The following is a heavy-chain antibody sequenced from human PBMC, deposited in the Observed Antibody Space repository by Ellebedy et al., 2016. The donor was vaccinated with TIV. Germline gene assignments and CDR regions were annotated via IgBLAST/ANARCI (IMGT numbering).Heavy chain of an antibody. Sequence: AASVKVSCKASGYTFTNYAMHWVRQAPGQRLEWMGWINAGNGNTKYSQKFQGRVTITRDTSASTAYMELSSLRSEDTAVYYCARGPILWFGELLDYWGQGTLVTISS. CDR1: GYTFTNYA. CDR3: ARGPILWFGELLDY. D-gene: IGHD3-10*01. J-gene: IGHJ4*02. CDR2: INAGNGNT. V-gene: IGHV1-3*01.